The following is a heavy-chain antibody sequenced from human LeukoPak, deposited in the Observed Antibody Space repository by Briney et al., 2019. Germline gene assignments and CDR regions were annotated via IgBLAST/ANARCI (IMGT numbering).Heavy chain of an antibody. CDR3: ARLPFGLVRTGYSSRKGNWFDP. CDR2: IYYSGST. J-gene: IGHJ5*02. Sequence: SETLSLTCTVSGGSISSYYWSWIRQPPGKGLEWIGYIYYSGSTNYNPSLKSRVTISVDTSKNQFSLKLSSVTAADTAVYYCARLPFGLVRTGYSSRKGNWFDPWGQGTLVTVSS. CDR1: GGSISSYY. D-gene: IGHD6-13*01. V-gene: IGHV4-59*08.